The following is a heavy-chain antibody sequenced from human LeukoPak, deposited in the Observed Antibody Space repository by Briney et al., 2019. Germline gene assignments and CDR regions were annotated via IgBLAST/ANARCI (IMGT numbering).Heavy chain of an antibody. D-gene: IGHD6-19*01. V-gene: IGHV4-39*07. Sequence: SETLSLTCTVSGGSISSSSYYWGWIRQPPGKGLEWIGSIYYSGSTYYNPTLKSRVTISVDTSKNQFSLKLSSVTAADTAVYFCARERGGSKLTGLYGRDYYYMDVWGKGTTVTVSS. CDR3: ARERGGSKLTGLYGRDYYYMDV. J-gene: IGHJ6*03. CDR1: GGSISSSSYY. CDR2: IYYSGST.